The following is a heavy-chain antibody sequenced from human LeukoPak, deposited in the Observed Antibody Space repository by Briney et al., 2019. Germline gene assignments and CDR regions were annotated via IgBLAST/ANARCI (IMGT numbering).Heavy chain of an antibody. J-gene: IGHJ4*02. CDR2: INEDATTI. CDR3: VRDLILVWTPGDDFDH. Sequence: PGGSLRLSCVASGFTFSSYWMHWVRQAPGKGLEWVARINEDATTITHADSVRGRFTISRENAKNTVYLQMNSLRAEDTAVHYCVRDLILVWTPGDDFDHWGQGTLVTVSS. D-gene: IGHD3-16*01. V-gene: IGHV3-74*03. CDR1: GFTFSSYW.